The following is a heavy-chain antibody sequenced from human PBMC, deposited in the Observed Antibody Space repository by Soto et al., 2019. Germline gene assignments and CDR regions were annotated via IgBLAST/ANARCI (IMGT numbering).Heavy chain of an antibody. CDR2: IYHSGST. V-gene: IGHV4-4*02. CDR1: GGSISSSNW. CDR3: ALDSSSSHGGLYYYAMDV. J-gene: IGHJ6*04. D-gene: IGHD6-6*01. Sequence: QVQLQESGPGLVKPSGTRSLTCAVSGGSISSSNWWSWVRQPPGKGLGWIGEIYHSGSTNYNPSLKSRVTISVDKSKNQFSLKLSSVTAADTAVYYCALDSSSSHGGLYYYAMDVWGKGTTVTVSS.